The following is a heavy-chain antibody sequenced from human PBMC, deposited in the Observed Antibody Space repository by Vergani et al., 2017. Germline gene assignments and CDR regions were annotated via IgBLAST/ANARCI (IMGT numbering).Heavy chain of an antibody. D-gene: IGHD1-1*01. J-gene: IGHJ5*01. Sequence: VQLVESGGGVVQPGRSLRLSCAASGFSFTTYAMSWVRQALGKGLEWVSTINTNGDFTRYGDSVKGRFTISRDNSKSTLYLQMNSLRAEDTAIYYCAKGGWNYWFDSWGQGTLVIVS. CDR1: GFSFTTYA. CDR3: AKGGWNYWFDS. CDR2: INTNGDFT. V-gene: IGHV3-23*04.